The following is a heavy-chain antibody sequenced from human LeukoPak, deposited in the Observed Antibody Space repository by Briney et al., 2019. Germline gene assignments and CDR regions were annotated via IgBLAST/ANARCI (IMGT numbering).Heavy chain of an antibody. Sequence: SETLSLTCTVSGGSISSYYWSWIRQPAGKGLEWIGRIYTSGSTNYNPPLKSRVTISVDTSKNQFSLKLSSVTAADTAVYYCARHPRIADPFYYYYYMDVWGKGTTVTISS. CDR2: IYTSGST. J-gene: IGHJ6*03. V-gene: IGHV4-4*07. CDR3: ARHPRIADPFYYYYYMDV. D-gene: IGHD6-13*01. CDR1: GGSISSYY.